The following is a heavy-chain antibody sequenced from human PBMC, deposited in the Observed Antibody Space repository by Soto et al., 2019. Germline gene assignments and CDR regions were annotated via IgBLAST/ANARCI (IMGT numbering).Heavy chain of an antibody. CDR1: EGTFSGYY. J-gene: IGHJ6*02. D-gene: IGHD3-10*01. V-gene: IGHV4-34*08. CDR3: ATSITMVRGVTRLYYYYYGMDV. Sequence: SETLSLPCAVYEGTFSGYYWSWIRQPRGKGLEWIGEINHSGSTNYNPSLKSRVTISVDTSKNQFSLKLSSVTAADTAVYYCATSITMVRGVTRLYYYYYGMDVWGQGTTVTVSS. CDR2: INHSGST.